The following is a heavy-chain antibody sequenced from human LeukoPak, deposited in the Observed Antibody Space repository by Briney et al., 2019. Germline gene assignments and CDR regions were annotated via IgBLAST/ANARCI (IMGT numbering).Heavy chain of an antibody. Sequence: SETLSLTCTVSDGSINSYYWSWIRQPPGKGLEWIGYIYYTRITNSNPSLKSRVTISLDTSKSQVSLKLSSVTAADTAVYFCASLGGTYDYWGQGTLVTVSS. CDR2: IYYTRIT. CDR1: DGSINSYY. D-gene: IGHD1-26*01. V-gene: IGHV4-59*08. J-gene: IGHJ4*02. CDR3: ASLGGTYDY.